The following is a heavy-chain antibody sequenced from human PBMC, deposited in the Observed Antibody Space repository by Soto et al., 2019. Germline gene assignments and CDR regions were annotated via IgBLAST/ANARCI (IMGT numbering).Heavy chain of an antibody. J-gene: IGHJ6*02. CDR3: ARRRYCSGGSCRPDYYGMDV. V-gene: IGHV3-72*01. CDR1: GFTFSDHY. Sequence: GGSLRLSCAASGFTFSDHYMDWVRQAPGKGLEWVGRTRNKANSYTTEYAASVKGRFTISRDDSKNSLYLQMNSLKTEDTAVYYCARRRYCSGGSCRPDYYGMDVWGQGTTVTVSS. D-gene: IGHD2-15*01. CDR2: TRNKANSYTT.